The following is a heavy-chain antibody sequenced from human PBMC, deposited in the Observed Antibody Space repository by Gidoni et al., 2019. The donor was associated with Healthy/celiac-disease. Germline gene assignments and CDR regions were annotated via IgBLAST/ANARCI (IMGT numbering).Heavy chain of an antibody. CDR1: GFPVSSNY. CDR2: IYSGGST. V-gene: IGHV3-66*02. CDR3: ARDLRYYDSSEGFDY. D-gene: IGHD3-22*01. Sequence: EVQLVESGGGLVQPGGSLRLSCAASGFPVSSNYMSWVRQAPGKGLEWVSVIYSGGSTYYADSVKGRFTISRDNSKNTLYLQMNSLRAEDTAVYYCARDLRYYDSSEGFDYWGQGTLVTVSS. J-gene: IGHJ4*02.